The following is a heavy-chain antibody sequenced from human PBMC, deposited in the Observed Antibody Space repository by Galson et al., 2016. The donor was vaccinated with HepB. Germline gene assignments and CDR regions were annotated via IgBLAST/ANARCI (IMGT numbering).Heavy chain of an antibody. D-gene: IGHD3-22*01. Sequence: CAISGDSVSTNSAAWSWIRQSPSRGLEWLGRTYYRSKWYHDYAISVQSRITIIPDTSKNQFSLQLDSVTPDDTAIYYRARDLGETGGYYLSDNWFDPWGQGTLVTVSS. CDR2: TYYRSKWYH. J-gene: IGHJ5*02. CDR1: GDSVSTNSAA. CDR3: ARDLGETGGYYLSDNWFDP. V-gene: IGHV6-1*01.